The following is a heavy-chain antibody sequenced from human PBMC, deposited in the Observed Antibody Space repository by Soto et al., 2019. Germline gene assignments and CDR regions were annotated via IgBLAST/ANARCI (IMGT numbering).Heavy chain of an antibody. J-gene: IGHJ4*02. V-gene: IGHV3-11*01. CDR2: ISSSGSTI. CDR3: AGDITYYYGSSCYYFY. Sequence: PGGSLRLSCAASGFTFSDYYMSWIRQAPGTELKWVSYISSSGSTIYYTDSVKGRFTISRDNAKNSLYLQMNSLRAEDTAVYYCAGDITYYYGSSCYYFYRGQGTLVTGSS. CDR1: GFTFSDYY. D-gene: IGHD3-22*01.